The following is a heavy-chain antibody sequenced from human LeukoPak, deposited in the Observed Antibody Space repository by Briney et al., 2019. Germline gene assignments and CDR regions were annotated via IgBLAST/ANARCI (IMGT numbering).Heavy chain of an antibody. Sequence: ASVKVSCKASGGTFSSYAISWVRQAPGQGLEWMGGIIPIFGTANYAQKFQGRVTMTRDTSISTAYMELNRLRSDDTAVYYCARDYCSSTSCLFDYWGQGTLVTVSS. D-gene: IGHD2-2*01. CDR2: IIPIFGTA. V-gene: IGHV1-69*05. J-gene: IGHJ4*02. CDR3: ARDYCSSTSCLFDY. CDR1: GGTFSSYA.